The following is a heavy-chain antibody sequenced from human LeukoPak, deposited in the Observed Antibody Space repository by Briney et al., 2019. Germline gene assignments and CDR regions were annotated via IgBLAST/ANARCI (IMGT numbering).Heavy chain of an antibody. CDR3: TRVPRHIVVVTATYFDY. V-gene: IGHV3-49*05. Sequence: NPGRSLRLSCTASGFTFGDYAMSWFRQAPGKGLEWVGFIRSKAYGGTTEYAASVKGRFTISRDDSKSIAYLQMNSLKTEDTAVYYCTRVPRHIVVVTATYFDYWGQGTLVTVSS. J-gene: IGHJ4*02. D-gene: IGHD2-21*02. CDR1: GFTFGDYA. CDR2: IRSKAYGGTT.